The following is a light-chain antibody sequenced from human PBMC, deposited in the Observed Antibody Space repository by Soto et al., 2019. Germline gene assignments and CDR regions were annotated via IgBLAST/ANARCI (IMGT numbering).Light chain of an antibody. CDR3: CSDAGSRPWV. CDR2: GVR. V-gene: IGLV2-23*02. J-gene: IGLJ3*02. CDR1: SSDVGSHNF. Sequence: QSALTPPASVSGSPGPSITISCTGTSSDVGSHNFVSWYQQRPGKAPKLMIYGVRERPSGVSNRFSGSKPGNTASLTSAGLQAEDEAEYYCCSDAGSRPWVFGGGTKLTV.